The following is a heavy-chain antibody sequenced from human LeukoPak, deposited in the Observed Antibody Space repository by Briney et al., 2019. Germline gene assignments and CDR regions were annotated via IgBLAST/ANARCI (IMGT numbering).Heavy chain of an antibody. CDR2: IYTSGST. D-gene: IGHD4-17*01. CDR1: GGSISSYY. J-gene: IGHJ3*02. Sequence: SETLSLTCTVSGGSISSYYWSWIRQPAGKGLEWIGRIYTSGSTNNNPSLKSRVTISVDTSKNQFSLKLSSVTAADTAVYYCARWGLRAPFDIWGQGTMVTVSS. CDR3: ARWGLRAPFDI. V-gene: IGHV4-4*07.